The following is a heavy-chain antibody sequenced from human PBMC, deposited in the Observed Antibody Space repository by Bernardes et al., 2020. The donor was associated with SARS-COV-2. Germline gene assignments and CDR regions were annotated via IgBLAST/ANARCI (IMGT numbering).Heavy chain of an antibody. J-gene: IGHJ6*02. D-gene: IGHD2-15*01. CDR3: ARVRIGNHLYYYGMDV. V-gene: IGHV4-38-2*01. Sequence: SETLSLTCAVSGYSISSGYYWGWIRQPPGKGLEWIGSIHHSGNTYYNPSLKSRLTISVDTSKNQFSLRLTSVTATDTAVYFCARVRIGNHLYYYGMDVWGQGTTVTVSS. CDR2: IHHSGNT. CDR1: GYSISSGYY.